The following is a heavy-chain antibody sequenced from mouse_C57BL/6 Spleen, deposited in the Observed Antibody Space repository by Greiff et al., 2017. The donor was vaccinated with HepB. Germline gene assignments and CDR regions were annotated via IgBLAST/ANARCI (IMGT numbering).Heavy chain of an antibody. CDR2: ISSGSSTI. D-gene: IGHD1-1*01. V-gene: IGHV5-17*01. Sequence: EVKLMESGGGLVKPGGSLKLSCAASGFTFSDYGMHWVRQTPEKGLEWVAYISSGSSTIYYADTVKGRFTISRDNAKNTLFVQMTSLRSEDAAMYYCARGRLPRDYFDYWGQGTTLTVSS. CDR1: GFTFSDYG. CDR3: ARGRLPRDYFDY. J-gene: IGHJ2*01.